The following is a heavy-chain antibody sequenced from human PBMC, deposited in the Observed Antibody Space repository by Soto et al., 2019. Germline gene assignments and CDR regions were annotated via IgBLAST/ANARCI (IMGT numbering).Heavy chain of an antibody. CDR1: GFTFSSYG. D-gene: IGHD1-26*01. J-gene: IGHJ4*02. V-gene: IGHV3-33*01. CDR2: IWYDGSNK. CDR3: ARGRPPMGATKGAFRDSFDC. Sequence: QVQLVESGGGVVQPGRSLRLSCAASGFTFSSYGMHWVRQAPGRGLEWVAVIWYDGSNKYYADSVKGRFTISRDNSKNTLYLQMNSLRAEDTAVYYCARGRPPMGATKGAFRDSFDCWGQGTLVTVSS.